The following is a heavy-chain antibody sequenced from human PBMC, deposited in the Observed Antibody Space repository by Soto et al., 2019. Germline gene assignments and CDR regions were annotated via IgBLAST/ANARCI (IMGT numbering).Heavy chain of an antibody. CDR3: EREGCELPSDY. V-gene: IGHV1-18*01. J-gene: IGHJ4*02. CDR2: ISAYNGNT. Sequence: QVQLVQSGAEVKKPGASVKVSCKASGYTFTSYGISWVRQAPGQGLEWMGWISAYNGNTNYAQKFQGRVTMTTDTSTSTAYKAVRSLRSDDTAVYSWEREGCELPSDYRGQGTLVTVSS. D-gene: IGHD1-26*01. CDR1: GYTFTSYG.